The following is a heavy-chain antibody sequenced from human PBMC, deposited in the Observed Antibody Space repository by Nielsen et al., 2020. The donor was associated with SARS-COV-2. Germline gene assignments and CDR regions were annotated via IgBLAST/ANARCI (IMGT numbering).Heavy chain of an antibody. CDR1: GFIFSDLY. J-gene: IGHJ4*02. Sequence: GGSLRLSCAASGFIFSDLYMNWVRQVPGKGLEWLSYISAGSSDTNYAESVEGRFTVFRDNAKNSLYLHMSSLRVEDTAVYYCARDHVGVRGLGYWGPGTMVTVSS. V-gene: IGHV3-11*05. CDR2: ISAGSSDT. D-gene: IGHD3-10*01. CDR3: ARDHVGVRGLGY.